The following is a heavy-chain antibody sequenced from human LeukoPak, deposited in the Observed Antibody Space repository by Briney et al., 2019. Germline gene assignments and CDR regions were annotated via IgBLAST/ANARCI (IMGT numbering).Heavy chain of an antibody. CDR2: IYSGGST. CDR3: AKGAIIDYSGSYLVY. Sequence: GGSLRLSCAASGFTVSSNYMSWVRQAPGKGLEWVSVIYSGGSTYYADSVKGRFTISRDNSKNTLYLQMNSLRAEDTAVYYCAKGAIIDYSGSYLVYWGQGTLVTVSS. J-gene: IGHJ4*02. CDR1: GFTVSSNY. D-gene: IGHD1-26*01. V-gene: IGHV3-66*01.